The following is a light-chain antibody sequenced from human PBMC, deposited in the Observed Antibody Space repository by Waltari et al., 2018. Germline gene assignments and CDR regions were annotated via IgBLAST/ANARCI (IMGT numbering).Light chain of an antibody. V-gene: IGLV2-14*03. CDR1: SSDVGGYHF. Sequence: QSALTQPASVSGSPGQSITISCTGTSSDVGGYHFISWHQQHPGQAPKLMIYDVTNRPSGVSDRFSGSKSGNSASLTISGLQAEDEADYYCSSYTSSNTVVFGGGTKLTVL. J-gene: IGLJ2*01. CDR3: SSYTSSNTVV. CDR2: DVT.